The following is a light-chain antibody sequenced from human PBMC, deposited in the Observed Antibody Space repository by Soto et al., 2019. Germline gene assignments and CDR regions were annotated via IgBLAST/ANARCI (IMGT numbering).Light chain of an antibody. V-gene: IGLV1-47*02. Sequence: QSVLTQPPSASGTPGQRVTISCSGSSSNIGSNYVYWYQQLPGTAPKLLIYSNNQRPSGVPDRFSGSKSGTSASLAISGLRSEDEADYYCCSYVGGYSYVFGIGTKLTVL. CDR2: SNN. J-gene: IGLJ1*01. CDR3: CSYVGGYSYV. CDR1: SSNIGSNY.